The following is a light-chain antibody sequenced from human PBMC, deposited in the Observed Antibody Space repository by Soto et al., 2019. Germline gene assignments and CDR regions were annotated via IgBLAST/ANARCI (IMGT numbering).Light chain of an antibody. CDR2: AAS. Sequence: DIQMTQSPSSLSASVGDRVTITCRTSHNINSYLNWYQQRPGKAPRLLAFAASSVQSDVSSRFSGRGSGPDFTLTITNLQPEDSATYFCHQSYSAPYTFGGGTKVEI. V-gene: IGKV1-39*01. CDR3: HQSYSAPYT. CDR1: HNINSY. J-gene: IGKJ4*02.